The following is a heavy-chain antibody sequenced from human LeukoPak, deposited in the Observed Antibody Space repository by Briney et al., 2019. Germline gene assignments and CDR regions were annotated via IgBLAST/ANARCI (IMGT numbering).Heavy chain of an antibody. CDR3: ARDRGGGYTDY. CDR1: GGSISSYY. V-gene: IGHV4-59*01. Sequence: SETLSLTCTVSGGSISSYYWSWIRQPPGKGLEWIGYIYYSGSTNYNPSLKSRVTISVDTSKNQFSLKLSSVTAADTAVYYCARDRGGGYTDYWGQGTLVTVSS. CDR2: IYYSGST. J-gene: IGHJ4*02. D-gene: IGHD5-24*01.